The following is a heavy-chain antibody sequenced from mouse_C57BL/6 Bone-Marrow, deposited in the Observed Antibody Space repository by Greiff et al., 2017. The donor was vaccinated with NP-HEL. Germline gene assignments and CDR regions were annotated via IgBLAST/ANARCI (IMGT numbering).Heavy chain of an antibody. Sequence: EVMLVESGEGLVKPGGSLKLSCAASGFTFSSYAMSWVRQTPEKRLEWVAYISSGGDYIYYADTVKGRFTISRDNARNTLYLQMSSLKSEDTAMYYCTRENDYDGGYFDYWGQGTTLTVSS. CDR2: ISSGGDYI. J-gene: IGHJ2*01. D-gene: IGHD2-4*01. CDR3: TRENDYDGGYFDY. V-gene: IGHV5-9-1*02. CDR1: GFTFSSYA.